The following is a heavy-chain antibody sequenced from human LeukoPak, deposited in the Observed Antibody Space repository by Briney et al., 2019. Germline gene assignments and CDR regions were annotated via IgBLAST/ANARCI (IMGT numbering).Heavy chain of an antibody. Sequence: GGSLRLSCAASGLTFVGNAVTWVRQAPGKGLEWVSTISGSGDTYYADSVKGRFTISRDDSKSTLSLQMNSLRAEDTALYYCAKKYYYGSGTYIFYFDYWGQGTPVTVSS. CDR1: GLTFVGNA. CDR3: AKKYYYGSGTYIFYFDY. V-gene: IGHV3-23*01. CDR2: ISGSGDT. D-gene: IGHD3-10*01. J-gene: IGHJ4*02.